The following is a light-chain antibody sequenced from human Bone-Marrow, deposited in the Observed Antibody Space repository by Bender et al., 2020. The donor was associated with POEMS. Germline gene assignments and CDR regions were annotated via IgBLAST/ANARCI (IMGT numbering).Light chain of an antibody. Sequence: QSALAQPASVSGSPGQSITISCTRAGSDVGNYNLVSWYQQHPGEAPKLIIYEVSKRPSGVSDRFSGSKSGNTASLTISGLQADDEADYYCCSYAGDSLVFGGGTTLTVL. CDR1: GSDVGNYNL. J-gene: IGLJ2*01. V-gene: IGLV2-23*02. CDR2: EVS. CDR3: CSYAGDSLV.